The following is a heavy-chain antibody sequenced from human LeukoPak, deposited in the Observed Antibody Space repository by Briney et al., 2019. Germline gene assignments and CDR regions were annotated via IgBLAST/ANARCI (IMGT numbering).Heavy chain of an antibody. V-gene: IGHV5-51*01. CDR2: IYPGDSDT. Sequence: GESLKISCKGSGYSFTSYWIGWVRQMPGKGLEWMGIIYPGDSDTRYSPSFQGQVTISADKSISTAYLQWSSLKASDTAMYYCASRGIHYYDSSGSEWAAFDIWGQGTMVTVSS. D-gene: IGHD3-22*01. J-gene: IGHJ3*02. CDR1: GYSFTSYW. CDR3: ASRGIHYYDSSGSEWAAFDI.